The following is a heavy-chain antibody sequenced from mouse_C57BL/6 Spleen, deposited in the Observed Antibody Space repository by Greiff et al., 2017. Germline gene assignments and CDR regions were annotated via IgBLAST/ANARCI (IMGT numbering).Heavy chain of an antibody. CDR2: IYPRDGST. V-gene: IGHV1-85*01. J-gene: IGHJ2*01. Sequence: VQLQQSGPELVKPGASVKLSCKASGYTFTSYDINWVQQRPGQGLEWIGWIYPRDGSTKYTEKFKGKATLTVDTSSSTAYMELHRLASEDSAVYLCAREGLLGGGYFDYWGQGTTLTVSS. CDR3: AREGLLGGGYFDY. CDR1: GYTFTSYD. D-gene: IGHD3-1*01.